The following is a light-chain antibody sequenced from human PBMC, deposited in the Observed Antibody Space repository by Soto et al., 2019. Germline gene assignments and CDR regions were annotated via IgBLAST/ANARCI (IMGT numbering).Light chain of an antibody. J-gene: IGKJ1*01. CDR3: QQYNSHSM. Sequence: DIQMTQSPSSLSAFVGDRVTITCRASLTISSYLNWYQQKSGKAPKLLISAASSLESGVPSRFSGSGFGTEFTLTISSLQPDDFATYYCQQYNSHSMFGQGTKVDI. V-gene: IGKV1-39*01. CDR2: AAS. CDR1: LTISSY.